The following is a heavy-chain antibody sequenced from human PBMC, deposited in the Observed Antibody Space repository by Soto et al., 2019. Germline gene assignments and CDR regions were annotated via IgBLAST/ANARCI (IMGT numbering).Heavy chain of an antibody. CDR1: GFTFSSHW. J-gene: IGHJ3*02. Sequence: EVQLVESGGGLVQPGGSLRLSCVASGFTFSSHWMHWVRQAPGKGLVWVSRIDSDGSSTTYADSVKGRFTISRDNAKNTLYLQMNSLRAEDTAVYYCERVRTTTVVTPRGRSAFDIWGQGTMVTVSS. V-gene: IGHV3-74*01. CDR3: ERVRTTTVVTPRGRSAFDI. CDR2: IDSDGSST. D-gene: IGHD4-17*01.